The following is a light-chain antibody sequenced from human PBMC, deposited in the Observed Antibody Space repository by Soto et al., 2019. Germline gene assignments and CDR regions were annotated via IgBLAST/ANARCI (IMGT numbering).Light chain of an antibody. CDR1: QSVRSN. CDR2: GAS. CDR3: QQRSNWPHT. V-gene: IGKV3-11*01. J-gene: IGKJ3*01. Sequence: IVMTQSPATLSVSKGERVTLSCRASQSVRSNLAWYQQKPGQAPRLLIYGASTRATGIPARFSGSGSGTDFTLTISSLEPEDFAVYYCQQRSNWPHTFGPGTKVDIK.